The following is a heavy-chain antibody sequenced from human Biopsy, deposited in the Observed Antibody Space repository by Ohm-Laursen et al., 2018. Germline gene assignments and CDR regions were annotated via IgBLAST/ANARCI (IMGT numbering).Heavy chain of an antibody. CDR1: GDTFNKYG. CDR2: IIPIVDIV. J-gene: IGHJ6*02. V-gene: IGHV1-69*04. D-gene: IGHD3-10*01. CDR3: ARGGSGSGYYGMDV. Sequence: GASVTASCKASGDTFNKYGIFWVRQAPGQGLEWMGRIIPIVDIVNYAQRFQGRVTMTADKSTSTAYLDLSSLISEDTAVYYCARGGSGSGYYGMDVWGQGTTVTVSS.